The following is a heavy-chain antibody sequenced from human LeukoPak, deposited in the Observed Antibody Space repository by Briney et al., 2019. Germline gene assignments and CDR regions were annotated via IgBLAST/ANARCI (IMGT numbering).Heavy chain of an antibody. CDR3: ARLHFGKGQYNSAY. Sequence: PSETLSLTCTASGGSISSYYWSWIRQPPGKGKEWIGYISTSGSTNSNPSLESRVTISVDTSKNQFSLNLSSVTAADTAVYYCARLHFGKGQYNSAYGGQGTSVAVSS. D-gene: IGHD5-24*01. CDR2: ISTSGST. V-gene: IGHV4-4*09. J-gene: IGHJ4*02. CDR1: GGSISSYY.